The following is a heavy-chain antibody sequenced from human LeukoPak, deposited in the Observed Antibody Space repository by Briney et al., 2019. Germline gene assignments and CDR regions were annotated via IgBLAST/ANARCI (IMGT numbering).Heavy chain of an antibody. V-gene: IGHV3-23*01. CDR3: AKRSGYTPGWFFDF. CDR1: GVSFSSDA. CDR2: ICGSGDNT. Sequence: GGALKLSCAASGVSFSSDAMSWGRQAPGKGLEWGSSICGSGDNTYYAESVKRRVTISRENSKNTLFLQMTSLRGEDTAVFYCAKRSGYTPGWFFDFWGQGTLVTVSS. D-gene: IGHD5-12*01. J-gene: IGHJ4*02.